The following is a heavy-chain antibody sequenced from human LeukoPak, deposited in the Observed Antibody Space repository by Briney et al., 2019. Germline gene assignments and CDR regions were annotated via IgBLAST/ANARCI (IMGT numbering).Heavy chain of an antibody. CDR3: ARGSDFGDC. D-gene: IGHD4-17*01. CDR2: IYISGTT. CDR1: GGSISTYY. V-gene: IGHV4-59*01. Sequence: SETLSLTCAVSGGSISTYYWSWIRQPPAEGLEWIGYIYISGTTNYNPSLKSRVTMSVDTSKNQLSMKLSSVTAADTAVYYCARGSDFGDCWGQGTLVTVSS. J-gene: IGHJ4*02.